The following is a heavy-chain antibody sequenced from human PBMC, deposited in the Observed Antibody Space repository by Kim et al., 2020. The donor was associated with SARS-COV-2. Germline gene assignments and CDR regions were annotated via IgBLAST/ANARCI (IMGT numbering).Heavy chain of an antibody. CDR1: GYSFTSHW. V-gene: IGHV5-51*01. CDR3: ARQHHFYYLDY. J-gene: IGHJ4*02. CDR2: IYPGDSDA. Sequence: GESLKISCKVSGYSFTSHWIGRVRQVPGKGLEWMGIIYPGDSDARLTASFQGQVTFSVDKSINTAYLQWRSLKPSDTAIYYCARQHHFYYLDYWGQGTLVTVSS. D-gene: IGHD3-3*02.